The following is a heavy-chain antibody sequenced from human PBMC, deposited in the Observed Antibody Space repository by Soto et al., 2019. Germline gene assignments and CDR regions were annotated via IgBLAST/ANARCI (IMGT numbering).Heavy chain of an antibody. J-gene: IGHJ3*02. V-gene: IGHV1-2*02. CDR3: ARDLSVGASRHDAFDT. CDR1: GYTFTGYY. CDR2: INPNSGGT. D-gene: IGHD1-26*01. Sequence: ASVKVSCKASGYTFTGYYMHWVRQAPGQGLEWMGWINPNSGGTNYAQKFQGRVTMTRDTSISTAYMELSRLRSDDTAVYYCARDLSVGASRHDAFDTWGQGTMVTVSS.